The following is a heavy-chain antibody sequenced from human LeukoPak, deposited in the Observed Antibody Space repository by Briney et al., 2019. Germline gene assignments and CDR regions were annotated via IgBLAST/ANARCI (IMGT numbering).Heavy chain of an antibody. V-gene: IGHV4-61*02. CDR1: GGSISSGSYY. CDR2: IYTSGST. D-gene: IGHD5-24*01. CDR3: ARDNVEMATIDAFDI. J-gene: IGHJ3*02. Sequence: PSQTPSLTCTVSGGSISSGSYYWSWIRQPAGKGLEWIGRIYTSGSTNYNPSLKSRVTISVDTSKNQFSLKLSSVTAADTAVYYCARDNVEMATIDAFDIWGQGTMVTVSS.